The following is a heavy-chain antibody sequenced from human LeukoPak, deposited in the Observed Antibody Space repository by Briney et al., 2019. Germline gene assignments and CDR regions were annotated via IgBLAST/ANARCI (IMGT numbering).Heavy chain of an antibody. V-gene: IGHV4-59*08. Sequence: PSETLSLTCTVSGGSITSNYWSCIRQPPGKGLEWIGYIYYDGSINYNPSLKSRVTISVDTSKSQLSLNLTSVTAADTAVYYCARYGTGWYAFDYWGQGTLVTVSS. J-gene: IGHJ4*02. CDR3: ARYGTGWYAFDY. CDR2: IYYDGSI. CDR1: GGSITSNY. D-gene: IGHD6-19*01.